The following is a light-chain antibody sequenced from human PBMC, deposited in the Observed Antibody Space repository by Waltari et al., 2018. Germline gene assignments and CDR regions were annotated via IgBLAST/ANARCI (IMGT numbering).Light chain of an antibody. CDR3: QQFKTYPLT. J-gene: IGKJ5*01. CDR2: AAF. V-gene: IGKV1-9*01. CDR1: QDISSY. Sequence: IQLTQSPSSLSASVGDTVTITCRASQDISSYLALYQQKPEKATKILISAAFTLQSGVPPRCSGSGSGADFTLTISSLQPEDFATYYCQQFKTYPLTFGQGTRLEIK.